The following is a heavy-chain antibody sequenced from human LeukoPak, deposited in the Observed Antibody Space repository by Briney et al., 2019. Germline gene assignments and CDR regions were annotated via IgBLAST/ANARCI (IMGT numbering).Heavy chain of an antibody. V-gene: IGHV4-38-2*02. J-gene: IGHJ4*02. CDR1: GYSIISTFY. CDR2: VYHSGST. D-gene: IGHD4-23*01. Sequence: SETLSLTCTVSGYSIISTFYWGWIRQSPGKGLEWIGNVYHSGSTYSNPSLRSRVTISVDTSKNQFSLKLSSVTAADTAVYYCARVSDDEHGGNSGAIYFESWGQGTVVTVSS. CDR3: ARVSDDEHGGNSGAIYFES.